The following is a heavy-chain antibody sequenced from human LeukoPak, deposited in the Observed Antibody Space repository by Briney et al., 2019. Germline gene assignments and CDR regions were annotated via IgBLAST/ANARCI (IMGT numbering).Heavy chain of an antibody. V-gene: IGHV5-51*01. D-gene: IGHD2-21*02. Sequence: GESLKISCEGSGYSFSNYRIGWVRQMPGKGLEWMGIIYPGDYETRYSPSFQGLVPISVDKSISTAYLQWSSLKASDTAMYYCAIPPGYCGNDCSFDHWGQGTLVTVSS. J-gene: IGHJ4*02. CDR3: AIPPGYCGNDCSFDH. CDR2: IYPGDYET. CDR1: GYSFSNYR.